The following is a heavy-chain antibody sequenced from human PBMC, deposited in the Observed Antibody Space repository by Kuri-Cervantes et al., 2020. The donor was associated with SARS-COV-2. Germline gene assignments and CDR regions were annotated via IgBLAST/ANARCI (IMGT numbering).Heavy chain of an antibody. D-gene: IGHD2-2*01. V-gene: IGHV3-33*06. J-gene: IGHJ3*02. CDR3: AKDCSSTSCDDAFDI. CDR1: GFSFSSYG. CDR2: IWYDGSNK. Sequence: GGSLRLSYAASGFSFSSYGMHWVRQAPGKGLEWVAVIWYDGSNKYYADSVKGRFTISRDNSKNTLYLQMNSLRAEDTAVYYCAKDCSSTSCDDAFDIWGQGTMVTVPS.